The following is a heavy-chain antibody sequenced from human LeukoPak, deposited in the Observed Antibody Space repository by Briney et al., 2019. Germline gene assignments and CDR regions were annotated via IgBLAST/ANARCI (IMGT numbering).Heavy chain of an antibody. CDR1: GFTVRGNS. Sequence: PGGSLRLSCAASGFTVRGNSMGWVRQAPGRGLDWVSTIWTDERTFYADSDKGRFTISRDESKNTLYLQMNNLGAEDTAVYYCARRYCSGGICYFFDYWGQGTLVTVSS. CDR2: IWTDERT. J-gene: IGHJ4*02. V-gene: IGHV3-53*01. D-gene: IGHD2-15*01. CDR3: ARRYCSGGICYFFDY.